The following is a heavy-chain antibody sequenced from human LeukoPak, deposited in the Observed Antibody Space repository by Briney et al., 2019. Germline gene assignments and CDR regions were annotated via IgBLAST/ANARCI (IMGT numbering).Heavy chain of an antibody. V-gene: IGHV4-30-4*07. CDR2: IYYSGST. J-gene: IGHJ4*02. CDR1: GGSISSGGYS. CDR3: ARALYSDYLYFDY. Sequence: SETLSLTCAVSGGSISSGGYSWSWIRQPRGKGLEWIGYIYYSGSTYYNPSLKSRVAISVDTSRNQFSLRLSFVTAADTAVYYCARALYSDYLYFDYWGQRTLVTVSS. D-gene: IGHD4-11*01.